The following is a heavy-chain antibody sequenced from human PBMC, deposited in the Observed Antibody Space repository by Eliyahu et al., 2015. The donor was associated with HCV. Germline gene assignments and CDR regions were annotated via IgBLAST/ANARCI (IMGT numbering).Heavy chain of an antibody. V-gene: IGHV4-59*01. CDR3: ASGGGGIAVTGTGGWFDP. Sequence: QVQLQESGPGLVKPSETLSLTCTVSGXSITXYYWSWIRQPPGKGLEWIGYIHYSGSTNYXPSLKSRVTISLDTSKNQFSLNLTSVTAADTAMYYCASGGGGIAVTGTGGWFDPWGQGTLVTVSS. D-gene: IGHD6-19*01. CDR2: IHYSGST. J-gene: IGHJ5*02. CDR1: GXSITXYY.